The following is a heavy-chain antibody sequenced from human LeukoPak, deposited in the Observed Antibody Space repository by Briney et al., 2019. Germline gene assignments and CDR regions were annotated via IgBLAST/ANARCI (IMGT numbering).Heavy chain of an antibody. D-gene: IGHD3-9*01. J-gene: IGHJ4*02. V-gene: IGHV4-38-2*01. CDR3: ARVGGYDILTGYYPLPFDY. CDR2: IYHSGST. CDR1: GYSISSGYY. Sequence: PSETLSLTCAVSGYSISSGYYWGWIRQAPGKGLEWIGSIYHSGSTYYNPSLKSRVTISVDTSKNQFPLKLSSVTAADTAVYYCARVGGYDILTGYYPLPFDYWGQGTLVTVSS.